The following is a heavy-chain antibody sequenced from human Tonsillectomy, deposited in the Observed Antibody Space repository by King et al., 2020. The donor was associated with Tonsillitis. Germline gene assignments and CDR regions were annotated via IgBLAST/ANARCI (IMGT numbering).Heavy chain of an antibody. CDR2: IKRKTEGGKT. V-gene: IGHV3-15*01. Sequence: VQLVQSGGGLVKPGGSLRLSCAASGFTFSNAWMSWVRQAPGKGLEWVGRIKRKTEGGKTDYAAPGKGRFTISRDDSKNTLYLQMNSLKTEDTAVYFCITTDYRGRDYWGQGTLVTVSS. J-gene: IGHJ4*02. CDR1: GFTFSNAW. D-gene: IGHD4-23*01. CDR3: ITTDYRGRDY.